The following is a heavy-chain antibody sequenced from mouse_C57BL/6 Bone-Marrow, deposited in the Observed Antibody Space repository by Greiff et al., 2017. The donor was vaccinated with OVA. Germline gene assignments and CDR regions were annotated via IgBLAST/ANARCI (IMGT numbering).Heavy chain of an antibody. J-gene: IGHJ2*01. D-gene: IGHD3-2*02. Sequence: DVMLVESGGGLVKPGGSLKLSCAASGFTFSDYGMHWVRQAPEKGLEWVAYISSGSGTIYYAGTVKGRFTISRDNAKNTLCLQMTSLRSEDTAMYYCARRQLRLRYFDYWGQGTTLTVSS. CDR3: ARRQLRLRYFDY. V-gene: IGHV5-17*01. CDR2: ISSGSGTI. CDR1: GFTFSDYG.